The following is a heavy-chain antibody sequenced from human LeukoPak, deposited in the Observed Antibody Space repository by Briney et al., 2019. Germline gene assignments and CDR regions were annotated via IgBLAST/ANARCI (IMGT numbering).Heavy chain of an antibody. V-gene: IGHV3-23*01. CDR1: GGSISSGGYY. J-gene: IGHJ4*02. D-gene: IGHD5-24*01. CDR3: AKGGDGYNYYFDY. CDR2: ISGSGGSI. Sequence: LSLTCTVSGGSISSGGYYWSWVRQAPGKGLEWVSGISGSGGSIRYADSVKGRFIISRDNSKNTLYLQMNSLRAEDTAVYYCAKGGDGYNYYFDYWGQETLVTVSS.